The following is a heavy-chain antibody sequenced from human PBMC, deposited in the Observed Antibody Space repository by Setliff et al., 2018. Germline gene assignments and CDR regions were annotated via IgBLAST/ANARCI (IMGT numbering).Heavy chain of an antibody. J-gene: IGHJ6*03. CDR1: GYAFTSYY. CDR3: ARDRNDNYESSGYYYAGGYMDV. D-gene: IGHD3-22*01. Sequence: ASVKVSCKASGYAFTSYYMHWVRQAPGQGLEWMGLINPTGGSTSYAQKFQGRVTMTRDTSTSTVFMELSSLRSEDTAVYYCARDRNDNYESSGYYYAGGYMDVWGKGTTVTVSS. CDR2: INPTGGST. V-gene: IGHV1-46*01.